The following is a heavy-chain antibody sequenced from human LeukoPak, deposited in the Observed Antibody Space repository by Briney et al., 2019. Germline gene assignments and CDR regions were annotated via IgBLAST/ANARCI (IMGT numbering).Heavy chain of an antibody. CDR2: IHTRGTL. CDR1: GGSFSTYQ. J-gene: IGHJ3*02. V-gene: IGHV4-4*07. D-gene: IGHD1-26*01. CDR3: ARESTTVGAIGAFDI. Sequence: SETLSLTCTVSGGSFSTYQWTWLRQTAGRGLEWIGRIHTRGTLNYNPSIQRRVTISLDTAKHQFSLKLSSVTAADTAVYYCARESTTVGAIGAFDIWGQGTMVAVSA.